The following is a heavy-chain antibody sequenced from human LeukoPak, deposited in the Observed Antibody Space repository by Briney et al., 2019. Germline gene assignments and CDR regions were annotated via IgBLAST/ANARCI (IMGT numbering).Heavy chain of an antibody. CDR2: ISYDGSNK. CDR3: ARGAYRWSAQYYFDY. D-gene: IGHD2-21*01. J-gene: IGHJ4*02. V-gene: IGHV3-30*19. CDR1: GLTFSSYG. Sequence: GGSLRLSCAASGLTFSSYGMHWVRQAPGKGLEWVAVISYDGSNKYYADSVKGRFTISRDNSKNTLYLQMNSLRAEDTAVYYCARGAYRWSAQYYFDYWGQGTLVTVSS.